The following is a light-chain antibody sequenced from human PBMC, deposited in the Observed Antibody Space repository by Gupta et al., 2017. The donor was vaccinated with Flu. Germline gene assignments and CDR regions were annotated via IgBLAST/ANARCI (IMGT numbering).Light chain of an antibody. Sequence: IVMTQSPLSLPVTPGEPASISCRSSQSLLHSNGYNYLDWYLQKPGKSPQLLSYLGSNRASGVPDRFSGSGSGTDFTRKISSVEAEDVGAYYGMQALQNTHMYIFGRGTKLEIK. V-gene: IGKV2-28*01. CDR2: LGS. CDR3: MQALQNTHMYI. J-gene: IGKJ2*01. CDR1: QSLLHSNGYNY.